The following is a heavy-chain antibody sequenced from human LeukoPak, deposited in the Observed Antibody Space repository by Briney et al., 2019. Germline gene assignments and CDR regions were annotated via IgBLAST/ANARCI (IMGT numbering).Heavy chain of an antibody. CDR3: AKRPLSASRYMDV. CDR1: GFTFSRYA. Sequence: PGGSLRLSCAASGFTFSRYAMSWVRQAPGEGLEWVSPISGSAGSTYYADSVKGRFTISGDNSKNTLYPQMNSLRAEDTAVYDCAKRPLSASRYMDVWGKGTTVTVSS. J-gene: IGHJ6*03. CDR2: ISGSAGST. V-gene: IGHV3-23*01. D-gene: IGHD2/OR15-2a*01.